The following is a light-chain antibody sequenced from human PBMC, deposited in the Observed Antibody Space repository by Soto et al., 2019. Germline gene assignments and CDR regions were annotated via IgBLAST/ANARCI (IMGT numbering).Light chain of an antibody. CDR1: QCVSNNY. J-gene: IGKJ4*02. Sequence: EIVLTQSPGTLSLSPGARATLSCRASQCVSNNYLAWYQQKPGQAPRLLIYGASSRATGIPDRFSGSGSGTDFTLTISRLEPEDFAVYYCQQYGSSPPVTFGGGTKVDI. CDR2: GAS. V-gene: IGKV3-20*01. CDR3: QQYGSSPPVT.